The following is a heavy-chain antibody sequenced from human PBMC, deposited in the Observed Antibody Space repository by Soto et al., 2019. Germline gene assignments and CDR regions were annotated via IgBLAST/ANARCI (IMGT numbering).Heavy chain of an antibody. CDR2: INPNSGGT. V-gene: IGHV1-2*04. CDR1: GYTFTGYY. CDR3: ARGMRLLLQHSSFAY. J-gene: IGHJ4*02. D-gene: IGHD1-26*01. Sequence: QVQLVQSGAEVKKPGASVKVSCKASGYTFTGYYMHWVRQAPGQGLEWMGWINPNSGGTNYAQKFQGWVTMTSDTSISTAYMELSRLIYDDTAVYYCARGMRLLLQHSSFAYWGQGTRVTVSS.